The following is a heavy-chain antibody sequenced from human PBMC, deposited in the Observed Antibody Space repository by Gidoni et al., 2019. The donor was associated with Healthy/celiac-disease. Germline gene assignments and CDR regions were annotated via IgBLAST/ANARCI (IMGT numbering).Heavy chain of an antibody. V-gene: IGHV1-2*02. J-gene: IGHJ4*02. CDR3: ARDRVAVAGLYYFDY. CDR2: INPNSGGT. D-gene: IGHD6-19*01. CDR1: GYTFTGYY. Sequence: QAQLVQSGAEVKKPGASVMVSCKASGYTFTGYYMHWVRQAPGQGLEWMGWINPNSGGTNYAQKFQGRVTMTRDTSISTAYMELSRLRSDDTAVYYCARDRVAVAGLYYFDYWGQGTLVTVSS.